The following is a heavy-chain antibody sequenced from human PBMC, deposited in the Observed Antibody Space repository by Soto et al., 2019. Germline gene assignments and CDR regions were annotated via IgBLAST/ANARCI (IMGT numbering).Heavy chain of an antibody. CDR3: ARAPPGPSPRWVL. J-gene: IGHJ6*02. CDR2: IYPTGTT. D-gene: IGHD3-10*01. Sequence: QLQLRESGSGLVKPSETLSLTCTVSGGSISSGGYSWSWIRQSPEKGLEWLGCIYPTGTTYYHPSLKSRVTISVDTSSNQFSLNLTSVTAADTAVYFCARAPPGPSPRWVLWGQGTTVTVSS. V-gene: IGHV4-30-2*06. CDR1: GGSISSGGYS.